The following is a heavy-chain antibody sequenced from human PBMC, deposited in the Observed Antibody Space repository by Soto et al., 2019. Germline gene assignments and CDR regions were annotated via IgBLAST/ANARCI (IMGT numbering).Heavy chain of an antibody. CDR1: GGSISSSSYY. J-gene: IGHJ6*03. V-gene: IGHV4-39*01. Sequence: SETLSLTCTVSGGSISSSSYYWGWICQPPGKGLEWIGSIYYSGSTYYNTSLKSRVTISVDTSKNQNSLKLSSESAVDTSVFYFARHRGWIQLWLFYYYYMDVWGKGTTVTVSS. D-gene: IGHD5-18*01. CDR2: IYYSGST. CDR3: ARHRGWIQLWLFYYYYMDV.